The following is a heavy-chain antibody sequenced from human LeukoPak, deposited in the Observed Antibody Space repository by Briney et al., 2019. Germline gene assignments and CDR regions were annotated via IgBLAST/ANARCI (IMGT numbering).Heavy chain of an antibody. Sequence: SETLSLTCTVSGGSISSGSYYWSWIRQPAGKGLEWIGRIYTSGSTNYNPSLKSRVTISVDTSKNQFSLKLSSVTAADTAVYYCASSQYDFWSGYRVRGNWFDPWGQGTLVIVSS. CDR2: IYTSGST. CDR3: ASSQYDFWSGYRVRGNWFDP. CDR1: GGSISSGSYY. V-gene: IGHV4-61*02. J-gene: IGHJ5*02. D-gene: IGHD3-3*01.